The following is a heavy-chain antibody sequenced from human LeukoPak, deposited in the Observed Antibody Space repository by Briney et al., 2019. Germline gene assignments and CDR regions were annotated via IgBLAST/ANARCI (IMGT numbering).Heavy chain of an antibody. J-gene: IGHJ4*02. CDR1: GFAFSSYG. CDR3: AKENGGHSFDY. Sequence: GGSLRLSCAASGFAFSSYGMHWVRQAPGKGLEWVAVIWYDGSNKYYADSVKGRFTITRDNSKNTLYLQMNSLRAEDMAVYYCAKENGGHSFDYWGQGTLVTVSS. CDR2: IWYDGSNK. D-gene: IGHD4-23*01. V-gene: IGHV3-33*06.